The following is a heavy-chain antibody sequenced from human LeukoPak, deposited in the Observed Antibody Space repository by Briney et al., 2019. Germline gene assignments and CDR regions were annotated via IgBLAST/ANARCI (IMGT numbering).Heavy chain of an antibody. V-gene: IGHV1-8*01. CDR3: ARDPVYDSSGYHTYNWFDP. CDR1: GYTFTSYD. CDR2: MNPNSGNT. Sequence: GASVKVSCKASGYTFTSYDINWVRQATGQGLEWMGWMNPNSGNTGYAQKFQGRVTMTRNTSISTAYMELSSLRSEDTAVYYCARDPVYDSSGYHTYNWFDPWGQGTLVTVSS. D-gene: IGHD3-22*01. J-gene: IGHJ5*02.